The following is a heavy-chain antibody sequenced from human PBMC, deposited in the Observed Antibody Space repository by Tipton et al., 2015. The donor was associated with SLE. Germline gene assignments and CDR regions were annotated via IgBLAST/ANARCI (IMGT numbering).Heavy chain of an antibody. CDR2: IYYSGST. Sequence: TLSLTCTVSGGSISSHYWSWIRQPPGKGLEWIGYIYYSGSTNYNPSLKSRVTISVDTSKNQFSLKLSSVTAADTAVYYCARLSWGDYRDYWGQGTLVTVSS. CDR1: GGSISSHY. CDR3: ARLSWGDYRDY. D-gene: IGHD1-26*01. J-gene: IGHJ4*02. V-gene: IGHV4-59*11.